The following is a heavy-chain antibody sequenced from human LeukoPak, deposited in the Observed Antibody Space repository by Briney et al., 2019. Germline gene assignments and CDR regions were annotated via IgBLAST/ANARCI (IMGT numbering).Heavy chain of an antibody. CDR3: ARLPGIAAAGSGMDV. CDR1: GYTFTSYG. J-gene: IGHJ6*02. V-gene: IGHV1-18*01. D-gene: IGHD6-13*01. CDR2: ISAYNGNT. Sequence: GASVKVSCKASGYTFTSYGISWVRQALGQGLEWMGWISAYNGNTNYAQKLQGRVTMTTDTSTSTAYMELRSLRSDDTAVYYCARLPGIAAAGSGMDVWGQGTTVTVSS.